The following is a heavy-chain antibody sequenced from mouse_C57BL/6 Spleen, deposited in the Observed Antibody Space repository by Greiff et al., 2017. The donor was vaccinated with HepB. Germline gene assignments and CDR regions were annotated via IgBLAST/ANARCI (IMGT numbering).Heavy chain of an antibody. Sequence: VQLVESGPELVKPGASVKISCKASGYAFSSSWMNWVKQRPGKGLEWIGRIYPGDGDTNYNGKFKGKATLTADKSSSTAYMQLSSLTSEDSAVYFCARSGDYNYDDVDNWGQGTTLTVSS. CDR1: GYAFSSSW. CDR3: ARSGDYNYDDVDN. D-gene: IGHD2-12*01. CDR2: IYPGDGDT. V-gene: IGHV1-82*01. J-gene: IGHJ2*01.